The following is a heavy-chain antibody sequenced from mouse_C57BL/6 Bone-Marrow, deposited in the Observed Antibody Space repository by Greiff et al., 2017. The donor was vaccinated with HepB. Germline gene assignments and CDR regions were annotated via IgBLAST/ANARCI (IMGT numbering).Heavy chain of an antibody. CDR1: GFTFSSYG. D-gene: IGHD1-1*01. V-gene: IGHV5-6*01. J-gene: IGHJ2*01. CDR2: ISSGGSYT. CDR3: ARHYYGYFDY. Sequence: EVHLVESGGDLVKPGGSLKLSCAASGFTFSSYGMSWVRQTPDKRLEWVATISSGGSYTYYPDSVKGRFTISRDNAKNTLYLQMSSLKSEDTAMYYCARHYYGYFDYWGQGTTLTVSS.